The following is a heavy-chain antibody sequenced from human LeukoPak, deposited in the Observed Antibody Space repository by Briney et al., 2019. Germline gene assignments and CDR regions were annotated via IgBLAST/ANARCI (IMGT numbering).Heavy chain of an antibody. J-gene: IGHJ3*02. CDR1: GFTFSSYG. V-gene: IGHV3-30*03. CDR2: ISYDGSNK. CDR3: ARERGDLWSGYYHDAFDI. Sequence: PGGSLRLSCAASGFTFSSYGMHWVRQAPGKGLEWVAVISYDGSNKYYADSVKGRFTISRDNAKNSLYLQMNSLRAEDTAVYYCARERGDLWSGYYHDAFDIWGQGTMVTVSS. D-gene: IGHD3-3*01.